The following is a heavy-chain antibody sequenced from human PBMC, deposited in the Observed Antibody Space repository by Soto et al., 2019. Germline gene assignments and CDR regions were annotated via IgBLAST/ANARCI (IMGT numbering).Heavy chain of an antibody. CDR3: AREIGRNYDILTGYYNNYYYYYMDV. CDR2: ISAYNGNT. V-gene: IGHV1-18*01. Sequence: ASVKVSCKASGYTFTSYGISWVRQAPGQGLEWMGWISAYNGNTNYAQKLQGRVTMTTDTSTCTAYMEPRSLRSDDTAVYYCAREIGRNYDILTGYYNNYYYYYMDVWGKGTTVTVSS. D-gene: IGHD3-9*01. CDR1: GYTFTSYG. J-gene: IGHJ6*03.